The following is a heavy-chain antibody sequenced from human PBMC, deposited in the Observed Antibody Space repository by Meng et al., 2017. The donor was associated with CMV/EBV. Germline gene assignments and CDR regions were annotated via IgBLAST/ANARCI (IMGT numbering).Heavy chain of an antibody. J-gene: IGHJ4*02. CDR2: INPNSGGT. D-gene: IGHD2-15*01. Sequence: ASVKVSCKASGYTFTSYYMHWVRQAPGQGLEWMGWINPNSGGTNYAQKFQGRVTMTSDTSISTAYMELSRLRSDDTAVYYCASYCSGGSCYYYWGQGTLVTVSS. V-gene: IGHV1-2*02. CDR3: ASYCSGGSCYYY. CDR1: GYTFTSYY.